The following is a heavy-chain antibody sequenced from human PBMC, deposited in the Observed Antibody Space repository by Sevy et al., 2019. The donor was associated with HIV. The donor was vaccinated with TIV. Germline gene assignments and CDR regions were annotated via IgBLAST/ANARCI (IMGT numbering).Heavy chain of an antibody. CDR2: IWYDGSNK. Sequence: GGSLRLSCAASGFTFSSYAMHWVRQAPGKGLEWVAVIWYDGSNKYYADSVKGRFTISRDNSKNTLYLQMNGLRAEDTAVYYCARGGIVATIKVDWFDPWGQGTLVTVSS. D-gene: IGHD5-12*01. V-gene: IGHV3-33*01. CDR3: ARGGIVATIKVDWFDP. J-gene: IGHJ5*02. CDR1: GFTFSSYA.